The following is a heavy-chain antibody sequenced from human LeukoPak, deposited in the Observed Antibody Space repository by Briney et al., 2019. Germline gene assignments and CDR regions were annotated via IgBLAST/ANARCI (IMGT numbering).Heavy chain of an antibody. Sequence: GGSLRLSCAAPGFTFSSYSMNWVRQAPGKGLEWVSYITSSGSTIYYADSVKGRFTISRDNAKNSLYLQMNSLRAEDTAVYYCARGVGAVLRGFDYWGQGTLVTVSS. CDR1: GFTFSSYS. V-gene: IGHV3-48*01. J-gene: IGHJ4*02. CDR3: ARGVGAVLRGFDY. D-gene: IGHD1-26*01. CDR2: ITSSGSTI.